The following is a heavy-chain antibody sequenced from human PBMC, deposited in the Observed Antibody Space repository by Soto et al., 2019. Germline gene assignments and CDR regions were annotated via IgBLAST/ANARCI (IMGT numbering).Heavy chain of an antibody. Sequence: GGSLRLSCAACGFTFSSYSMNWVRQAPGKGLEWVSSISSSSSYIYYADSVKGRFTISRDNAKNSLYLQMNSLRAEDTAVYYCARVRVADYQNYYYYGMDVWGQGTTVTVSS. CDR3: ARVRVADYQNYYYYGMDV. CDR1: GFTFSSYS. J-gene: IGHJ6*02. CDR2: ISSSSSYI. V-gene: IGHV3-21*01. D-gene: IGHD4-17*01.